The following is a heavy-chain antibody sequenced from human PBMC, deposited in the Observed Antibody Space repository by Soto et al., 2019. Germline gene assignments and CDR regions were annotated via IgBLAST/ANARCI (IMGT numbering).Heavy chain of an antibody. CDR1: GGSISSSSYY. V-gene: IGHV4-39*01. CDR3: ARQGGTMVRGVIGWFDP. Sequence: SETLSLTSSVSGGSISSSSYYWGWIRQPPGKGLEWIGSIYYSGSTYYNPSLKSRVTISVDTSKNQFSLKLSSVTAADTAVYYCARQGGTMVRGVIGWFDPWGQGTLVTVSS. J-gene: IGHJ5*02. CDR2: IYYSGST. D-gene: IGHD3-10*01.